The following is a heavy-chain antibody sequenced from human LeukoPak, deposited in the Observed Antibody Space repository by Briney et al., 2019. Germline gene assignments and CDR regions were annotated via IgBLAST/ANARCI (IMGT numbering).Heavy chain of an antibody. CDR3: ARLLHYTDAFDI. J-gene: IGHJ3*02. CDR2: INHSGST. Sequence: PSETLSLTCAVYGGSFSGYYWSWIRQPPGKGLEWIGEINHSGSTNYNPSLKSRVTISVDTSKNQFSLKLSSVTAADTAVYYCARLLHYTDAFDIWGKGTMVTVSS. CDR1: GGSFSGYY. D-gene: IGHD2-2*02. V-gene: IGHV4-34*01.